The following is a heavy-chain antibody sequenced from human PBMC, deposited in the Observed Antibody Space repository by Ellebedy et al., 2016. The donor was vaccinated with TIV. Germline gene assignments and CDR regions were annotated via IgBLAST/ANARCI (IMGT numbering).Heavy chain of an antibody. D-gene: IGHD3-3*01. CDR3: ARDRLYYTSGDDSFDI. CDR1: DYTFSSYG. Sequence: ASVKVSCKASDYTFSSYGLSWVRQAPGQGLEWMGWISGYTGDTDYAQRFQGRLTLSTDTSASTAYMELRSLRTDDTAVYYCARDRLYYTSGDDSFDIWGQGTLVTVSS. V-gene: IGHV1-18*01. J-gene: IGHJ3*02. CDR2: ISGYTGDT.